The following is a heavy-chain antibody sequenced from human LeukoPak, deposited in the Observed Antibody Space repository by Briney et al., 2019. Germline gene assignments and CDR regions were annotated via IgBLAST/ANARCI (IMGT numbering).Heavy chain of an antibody. Sequence: GASVKVSCTASGYTFTSYYMGWVRHAPGQGIEWMGIINPSWGSTSYGQEFHGRVTLTMDTSTSTVYLELRRLRFKATAAYYCARDVSARVAVDYYYGMDVWGQGTTVTVS. D-gene: IGHD6-19*01. CDR3: ARDVSARVAVDYYYGMDV. V-gene: IGHV1-46*03. J-gene: IGHJ6*02. CDR1: GYTFTSYY. CDR2: INPSWGST.